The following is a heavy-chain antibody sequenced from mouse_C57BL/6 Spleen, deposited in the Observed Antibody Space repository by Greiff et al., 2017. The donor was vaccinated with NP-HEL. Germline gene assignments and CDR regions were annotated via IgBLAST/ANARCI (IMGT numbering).Heavy chain of an antibody. CDR3: ASRGISGYYAMDY. V-gene: IGHV1-66*01. J-gene: IGHJ4*01. CDR1: GYSFTSYY. Sequence: QVQLKESGPELVKPGALVKISCKASGYSFTSYYIHWVKQRPGQGLEWIGWIYPGSGNTKYNEKFKGKATLTADTSSSTAYMQLSSLTSEDSAVYYCASRGISGYYAMDYWGQGTSVTVSS. CDR2: IYPGSGNT. D-gene: IGHD3-2*02.